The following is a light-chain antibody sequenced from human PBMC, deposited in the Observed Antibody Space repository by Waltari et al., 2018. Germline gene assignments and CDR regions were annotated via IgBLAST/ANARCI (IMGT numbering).Light chain of an antibody. CDR2: GAS. CDR1: QSVSSSY. Sequence: EIVLTQSPGTLSLSPGERATLSCRASQSVSSSYLDWYQQKPGQAPRLLIYGASSRATGIPDRFSGSGSGTDFTLTISRLEPEDFAVYYCQQYGSSPPKYTFGQGTKLEIK. J-gene: IGKJ2*01. CDR3: QQYGSSPPKYT. V-gene: IGKV3-20*01.